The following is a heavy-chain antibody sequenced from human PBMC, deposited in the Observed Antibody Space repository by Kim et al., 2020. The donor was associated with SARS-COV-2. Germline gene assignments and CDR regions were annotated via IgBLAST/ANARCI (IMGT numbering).Heavy chain of an antibody. Sequence: SQTLSLTCAISGDSFSSESTDWNWISHSPSRGLEWLVRAYYRSKWYIDYPVSVKSRLLISPDTSKNEFSLSLNSVTPEDTAIYYCARRTEKAAFDTCGQGTMVTVSS. J-gene: IGHJ3*02. D-gene: IGHD6-25*01. CDR1: GDSFSSESTD. V-gene: IGHV6-1*01. CDR2: AYYRSKWYI. CDR3: ARRTEKAAFDT.